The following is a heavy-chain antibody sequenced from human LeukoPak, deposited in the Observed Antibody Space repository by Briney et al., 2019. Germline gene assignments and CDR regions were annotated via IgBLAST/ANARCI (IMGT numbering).Heavy chain of an antibody. Sequence: NPGGSLRLSCAASGFTFSSYSMNWVRQAPGKGLEWVSSISSSSSYIYYADSVKGRFTISRDNAKNSLYLQMNSLRAEDTAVYYCARDTIYSSSRNLYFDYWGQGTLVTVSS. CDR1: GFTFSSYS. J-gene: IGHJ4*02. CDR2: ISSSSSYI. V-gene: IGHV3-21*01. CDR3: ARDTIYSSSRNLYFDY. D-gene: IGHD6-13*01.